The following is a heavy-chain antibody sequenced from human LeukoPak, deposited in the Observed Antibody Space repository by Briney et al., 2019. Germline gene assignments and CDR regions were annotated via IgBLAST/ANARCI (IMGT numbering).Heavy chain of an antibody. CDR1: GFNFGTYW. D-gene: IGHD5-18*01. V-gene: IGHV3-7*04. J-gene: IGHJ4*02. CDR3: ARAYSYVLY. CDR2: IKLDGSEK. Sequence: GGSLGLSCAASGFNFGTYWMSWLRQAPGKGLEWVANIKLDGSEKNYVDSVKGRFTISRDNAKSSLYLQMNSLRDEDTAVYYCARAYSYVLYWGQGTLVTVSS.